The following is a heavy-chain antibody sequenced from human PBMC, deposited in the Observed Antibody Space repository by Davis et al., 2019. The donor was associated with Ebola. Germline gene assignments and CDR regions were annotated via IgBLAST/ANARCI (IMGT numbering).Heavy chain of an antibody. CDR3: AKDHPPTTVTTGWFAP. CDR1: GFIFSSYA. Sequence: PGGSLRLSGAASGFIFSSYAISWARQARGKGLEWVSSISVRSITYHADSVKGRFTISRDNSKNTLYLQMNSLRAEDTAVYYCAKDHPPTTVTTGWFAPWGQGTLVTVSS. V-gene: IGHV3-23*01. J-gene: IGHJ5*02. D-gene: IGHD4-17*01. CDR2: ISVRSIT.